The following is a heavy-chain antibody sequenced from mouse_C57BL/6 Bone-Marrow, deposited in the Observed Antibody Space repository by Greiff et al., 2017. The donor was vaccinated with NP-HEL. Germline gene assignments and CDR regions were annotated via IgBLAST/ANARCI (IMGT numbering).Heavy chain of an antibody. CDR1: GYTFTDYY. CDR2: INPNNGGT. V-gene: IGHV1-26*01. Sequence: EVKLVESGPELVKPGASVKISCKASGYTFTDYYMNWVKQSHGKSLEWIGDINPNNGGTGYNQKFKGKATLTVDKSSSTAYMELRSLTSEDSAVYYCARREGRPAWFAYWGQGTLVTVSA. J-gene: IGHJ3*01. D-gene: IGHD3-3*01. CDR3: ARREGRPAWFAY.